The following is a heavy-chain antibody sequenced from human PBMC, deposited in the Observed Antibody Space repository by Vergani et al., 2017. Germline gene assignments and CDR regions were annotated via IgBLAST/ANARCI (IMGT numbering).Heavy chain of an antibody. CDR1: GFTFSSYS. D-gene: IGHD2-8*01. Sequence: DVQLVESGGDLVQPGGSLRLSCAASGFTFSSYSMNWVRQAPGQGLAWVASISGSSSYVFYRDSVEGRFTITRDNAKKSVYLQMNSLRAEDTAMYFCARGLWDCTHIRCSPPSYWGQGTQVTVSS. J-gene: IGHJ4*02. V-gene: IGHV3-21*01. CDR2: ISGSSSYV. CDR3: ARGLWDCTHIRCSPPSY.